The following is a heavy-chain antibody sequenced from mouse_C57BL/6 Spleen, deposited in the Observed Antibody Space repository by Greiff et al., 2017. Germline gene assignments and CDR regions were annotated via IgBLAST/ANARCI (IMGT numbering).Heavy chain of an antibody. J-gene: IGHJ2*01. CDR2: IDPETGGT. CDR3: TRQTGVGDY. V-gene: IGHV1-15*01. D-gene: IGHD4-1*01. CDR1: GYTFTDYE. Sequence: VQLQQSGAELVRPGASVTLSCKASGYTFTDYEMHWVKQTPVHGLEWIGAIDPETGGTAYNQKFKGKAILTADKSSSTAYMELRSLTSEDSAVYYCTRQTGVGDYRGQGTTLTVSS.